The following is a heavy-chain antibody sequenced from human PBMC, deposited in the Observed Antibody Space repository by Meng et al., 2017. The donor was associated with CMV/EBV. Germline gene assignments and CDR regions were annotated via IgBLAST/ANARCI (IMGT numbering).Heavy chain of an antibody. V-gene: IGHV3-7*03. D-gene: IGHD6-13*01. Sequence: GESLKISCAASGFTFSSYWMSWVRQAPGKGLEWVANIKQDGSEKYYVDSVKGRVTISRDNAKNSLYLQMNSLRAEDTAVYYCAKTTAVDTRSYYYYGMDVWGQGTTVTVSS. CDR3: AKTTAVDTRSYYYYGMDV. CDR2: IKQDGSEK. J-gene: IGHJ6*02. CDR1: GFTFSSYW.